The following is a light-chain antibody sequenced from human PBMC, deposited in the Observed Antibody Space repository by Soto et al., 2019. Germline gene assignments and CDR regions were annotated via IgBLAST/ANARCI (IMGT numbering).Light chain of an antibody. J-gene: IGKJ1*01. CDR1: QSVSSSY. CDR2: GAS. CDR3: QQYGSSPRT. Sequence: EIVLTQSPGTLSLSPGERATLSCMASQSVSSSYLAWYQQKPSQAPRLLIYGASSRATGIPDRFSGSGSGTDFTLTISRLEPEDFAVYYCQQYGSSPRTFGQGTKVDIK. V-gene: IGKV3-20*01.